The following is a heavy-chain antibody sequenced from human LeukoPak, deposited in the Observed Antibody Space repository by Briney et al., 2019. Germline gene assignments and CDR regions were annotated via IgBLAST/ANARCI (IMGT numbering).Heavy chain of an antibody. CDR2: INPSGGST. D-gene: IGHD2-2*01. CDR1: GGTFSSYA. Sequence: ASVKVSFKASGGTFSSYANSWVRQAPGQGLEWMGVINPSGGSTSYAQKFQGRVTMTRDTSTSTVYLELSSLRSEDTGVYYCARKKTGYCSSTSCSRDAFDIWGQGTMVTVSS. V-gene: IGHV1-46*03. J-gene: IGHJ3*02. CDR3: ARKKTGYCSSTSCSRDAFDI.